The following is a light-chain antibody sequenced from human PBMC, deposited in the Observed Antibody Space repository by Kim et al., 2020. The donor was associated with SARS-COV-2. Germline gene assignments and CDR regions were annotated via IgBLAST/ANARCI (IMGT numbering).Light chain of an antibody. CDR3: SSYTSSSTYV. CDR1: SRDVGSYNR. V-gene: IGLV2-18*02. Sequence: GQTVTISSTGTSRDVGSYNRVSWYQQPPGTAPKLMIYEVSNRPSGVHDRFSGSKSGNTASLTISGLQAEDEADYYCSSYTSSSTYVFGTGTKVTVL. J-gene: IGLJ1*01. CDR2: EVS.